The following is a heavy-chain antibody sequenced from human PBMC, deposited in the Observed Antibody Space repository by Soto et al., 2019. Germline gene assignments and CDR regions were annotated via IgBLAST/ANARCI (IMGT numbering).Heavy chain of an antibody. J-gene: IGHJ4*01. V-gene: IGHV1-3*01. CDR3: ARDGVAAGNINFDY. CDR2: ISGDSGNT. D-gene: IGHD6-19*01. CDR1: GYMFTKSA. Sequence: GASVKVSCKASGYMFTKSAMHWVRQALGQRLEWMGWISGDSGNTKYSPKLQDRVTITRDTSASTAYMELSSLRSEDTALYYCARDGVAAGNINFDYWGQGTLVTVSS.